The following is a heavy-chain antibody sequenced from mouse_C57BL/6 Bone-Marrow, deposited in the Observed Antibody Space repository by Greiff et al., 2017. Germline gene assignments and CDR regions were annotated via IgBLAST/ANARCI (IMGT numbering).Heavy chain of an antibody. Sequence: VQLQQPGAELVKPGASVKLSCKASGYTFTSYWMHWVKQRPGQGLEWIGMIHPNSGSTNYNEKFKSKATLTVDKSSSTAYMQLSILTSEDSAVYYCASPYYYGSSFDVWGTGTTVTVSS. V-gene: IGHV1-64*01. CDR1: GYTFTSYW. CDR3: ASPYYYGSSFDV. CDR2: IHPNSGST. J-gene: IGHJ1*03. D-gene: IGHD1-1*01.